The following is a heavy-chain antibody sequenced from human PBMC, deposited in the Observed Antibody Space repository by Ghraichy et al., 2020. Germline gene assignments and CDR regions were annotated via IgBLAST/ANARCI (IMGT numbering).Heavy chain of an antibody. Sequence: SETLSLTCTVSGASISSYYWSWIRQPPGKGLEWIGYIAYSGNTNYNPSLKSRVTISVDTSNTQFSLKLNSVTAADTAVYYCARGSSWYDFWGLGTLVTVSS. CDR3: ARGSSWYDF. D-gene: IGHD6-13*01. J-gene: IGHJ5*01. CDR2: IAYSGNT. V-gene: IGHV4-59*01. CDR1: GASISSYY.